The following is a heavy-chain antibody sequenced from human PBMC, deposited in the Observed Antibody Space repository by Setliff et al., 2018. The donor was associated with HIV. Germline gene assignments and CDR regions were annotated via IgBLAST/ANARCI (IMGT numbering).Heavy chain of an antibody. J-gene: IGHJ3*02. CDR2: IYTSGST. CDR1: GDSISNHY. Sequence: SETLSLTCNVSGDSISNHYWNWIRQPAGKGLEWIGHIYTSGSTNYNPSLKSRVTITVDTSKNQFSLKLSSVTAADTAVYYCARTGFKPRTGDWGVDGAFDIWGQGTMVTVSS. D-gene: IGHD3-16*01. CDR3: ARTGFKPRTGDWGVDGAFDI. V-gene: IGHV4-4*07.